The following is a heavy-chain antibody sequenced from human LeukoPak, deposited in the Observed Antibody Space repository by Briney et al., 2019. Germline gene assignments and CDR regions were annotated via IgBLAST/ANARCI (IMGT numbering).Heavy chain of an antibody. D-gene: IGHD6-19*01. J-gene: IGHJ6*03. CDR3: ARGQWLALGYMDD. Sequence: PGGSLRLSCAASGFTFSSYWMSWVRQAPGKGLERVANIKQDGSEKYYVDSVKGRFTISRDNAKNSLYLQMNSLRAEDTAVYYCARGQWLALGYMDDWGKGTTVTVSS. CDR1: GFTFSSYW. CDR2: IKQDGSEK. V-gene: IGHV3-7*01.